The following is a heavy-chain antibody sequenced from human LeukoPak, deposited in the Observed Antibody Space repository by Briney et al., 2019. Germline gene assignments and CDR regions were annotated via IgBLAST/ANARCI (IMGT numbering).Heavy chain of an antibody. CDR3: ARGSKRYSSSWFY. D-gene: IGHD6-13*01. V-gene: IGHV1-8*02. J-gene: IGHJ4*02. CDR2: MNPNSGNA. Sequence: ASVKVSCKASGYTFTNYAMNWVRQATGQGLEWMGWMNPNSGNAGYAQKFQGRVTMTRNTSISTAYMELSSLRSEDTAVYYCARGSKRYSSSWFYWGQGTLVTVSS. CDR1: GYTFTNYA.